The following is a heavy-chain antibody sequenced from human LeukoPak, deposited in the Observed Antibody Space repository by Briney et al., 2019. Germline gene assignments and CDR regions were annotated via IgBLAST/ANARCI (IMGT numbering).Heavy chain of an antibody. CDR1: GGSISSSNYY. CDR3: ARGVAAPGTGGLSWFDP. J-gene: IGHJ5*02. D-gene: IGHD6-13*01. CDR2: IHYRGNT. V-gene: IGHV4-39*07. Sequence: PSETLSLTCTVSGGSISSSNYYWGWIRQPPGKGLEWIGSIHYRGNTYYNPSLKSRVTISLDTSKNQFSLKLSFVTAADTAVYYCARGVAAPGTGGLSWFDPWGQGTLVTVSS.